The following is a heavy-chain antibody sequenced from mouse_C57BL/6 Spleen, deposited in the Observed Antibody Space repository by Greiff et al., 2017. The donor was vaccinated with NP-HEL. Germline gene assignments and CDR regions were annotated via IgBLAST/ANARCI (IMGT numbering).Heavy chain of an antibody. CDR2: INPNYGTT. D-gene: IGHD2-3*01. V-gene: IGHV1-39*01. CDR1: GYSFTDYN. CDR3: ARSRLLRGGAMDY. J-gene: IGHJ4*01. Sequence: EVKLMESGPELVKPGASVKISCKASGYSFTDYNMNWVKQSNGKSLEWIGVINPNYGTTSYNQKFKGKATLTVDQSSSTAYMQLNSLTSEDSAVYYCARSRLLRGGAMDYWGQGTSVTVSS.